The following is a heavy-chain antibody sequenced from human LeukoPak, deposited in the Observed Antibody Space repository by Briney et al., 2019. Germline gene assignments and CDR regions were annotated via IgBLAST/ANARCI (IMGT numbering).Heavy chain of an antibody. CDR1: GYTFTSYY. D-gene: IGHD5-18*01. V-gene: IGHV1-46*01. J-gene: IGHJ4*02. CDR3: ASGGYSYGREFDY. CDR2: INPSGGSA. Sequence: GASVKVSCKASGYTFTSYYMHWVRQAPGQGLEWMGIINPSGGSASYAQKFQGRVTMTRDTSITTAYMELSRLRSDDTAVYYCASGGYSYGREFDYWGQGTLVTVSS.